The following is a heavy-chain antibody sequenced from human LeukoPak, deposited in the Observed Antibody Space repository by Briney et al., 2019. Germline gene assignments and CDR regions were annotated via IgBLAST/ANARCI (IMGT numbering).Heavy chain of an antibody. CDR3: AKSQLAYCSAGSCFDAFDI. J-gene: IGHJ3*02. D-gene: IGHD2-15*01. CDR1: GFTFTTFW. V-gene: IGHV3-74*01. Sequence: GGALRLSCAPSGFTFTTFWMHWVRQAPGKRLVWVSRINHEGSSTNYADSVWGGFTISRDNAKNKVYLHMNCLRAEDTAVYYCAKSQLAYCSAGSCFDAFDIWGQGTMVTVSS. CDR2: INHEGSST.